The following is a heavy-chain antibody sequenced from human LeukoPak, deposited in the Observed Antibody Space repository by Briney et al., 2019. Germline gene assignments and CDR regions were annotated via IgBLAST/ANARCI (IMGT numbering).Heavy chain of an antibody. J-gene: IGHJ4*02. CDR1: GHRFNSNW. D-gene: IGHD2-21*02. V-gene: IGHV5-51*01. CDR3: ASPSTADQSY. Sequence: GESLKISCQPSGHRFNSNWSVWARQLPGKGLEWMGIIYPGDSETRYSPSFQGQVTISADKSISTAYLQWSSLKASDTAIYYCASPSTADQSYWGQGTLVTVSS. CDR2: IYPGDSET.